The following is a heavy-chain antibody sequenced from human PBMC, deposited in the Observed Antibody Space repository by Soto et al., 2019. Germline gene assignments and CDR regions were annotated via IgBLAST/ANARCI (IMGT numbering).Heavy chain of an antibody. CDR3: ARGVGGFISAWFDP. Sequence: SETLSLTCAVYGGSFSGYYWSWIRQPPGKGLEWIGEINHSGSTNYNPSLKSRVTTSVDTSKNQFSLKLSSVTAADTAVYYCARGVGGFISAWFDPGGQETRFTVS. CDR2: INHSGST. D-gene: IGHD3-16*01. CDR1: GGSFSGYY. V-gene: IGHV4-34*01. J-gene: IGHJ5*02.